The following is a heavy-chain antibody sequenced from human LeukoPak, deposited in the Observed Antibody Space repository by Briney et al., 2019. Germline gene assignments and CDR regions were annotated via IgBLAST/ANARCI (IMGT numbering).Heavy chain of an antibody. CDR2: ISGSGGKT. D-gene: IGHD1-26*01. CDR3: AKGRKWELPFDY. V-gene: IGHV3-23*01. CDR1: RFTFSSYA. J-gene: IGHJ4*02. Sequence: GGSLRLSCAASRFTFSSYAMSWVRQARGKGLEWVSAISGSGGKTYYADSVKGRFTISRDNSKNTLYLQMNSLRAEDTAVYYCAKGRKWELPFDYWGQGSLVTVSS.